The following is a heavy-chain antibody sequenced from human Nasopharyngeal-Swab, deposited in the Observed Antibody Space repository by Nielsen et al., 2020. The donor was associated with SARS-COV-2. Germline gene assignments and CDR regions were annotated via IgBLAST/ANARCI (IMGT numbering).Heavy chain of an antibody. CDR2: FDPEDGEA. V-gene: IGHV1-69*01. D-gene: IGHD3-3*01. Sequence: WVRQAPGQGLEWMGGFDPEDGEANYAQKFQGRVTITADESTSTAYMELSSLRSEDTAVYYCARSRARIQYDFWSGYYYYGMDVWGQGTTVTVSS. CDR3: ARSRARIQYDFWSGYYYYGMDV. J-gene: IGHJ6*02.